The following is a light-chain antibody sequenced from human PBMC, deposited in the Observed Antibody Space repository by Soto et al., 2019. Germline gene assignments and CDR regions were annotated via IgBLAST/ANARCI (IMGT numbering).Light chain of an antibody. CDR2: EVN. CDR1: STDVGGYKY. V-gene: IGLV2-14*01. J-gene: IGLJ1*01. CDR3: SSFSSSSTPYV. Sequence: QSVLTQPASVSGSPGQSITISCTGTSTDVGGYKYVSWHQQHPGTAPKLMIFEVNGRPSGVSDRFSGSKSGNTASLTISGLQPEDEADYYCSSFSSSSTPYVFGTGTKVTVL.